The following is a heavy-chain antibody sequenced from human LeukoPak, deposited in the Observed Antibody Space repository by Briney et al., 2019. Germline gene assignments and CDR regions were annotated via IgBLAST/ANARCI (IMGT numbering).Heavy chain of an antibody. CDR3: AKVAKYYYGSETYYFFEQ. CDR1: GFTFSTYN. CDR2: ITSSSSYI. Sequence: GSLXLXCAASGFTFSTYNMNWVRQAPGKGLEWLSSITSSSSYIYYADSVKGRFTISRDNARNSLEVQMNSLRGEDTAVSYSAKVAKYYYGSETYYFFEQWGQGTPVTASS. V-gene: IGHV3-21*01. D-gene: IGHD3-10*01. J-gene: IGHJ4*02.